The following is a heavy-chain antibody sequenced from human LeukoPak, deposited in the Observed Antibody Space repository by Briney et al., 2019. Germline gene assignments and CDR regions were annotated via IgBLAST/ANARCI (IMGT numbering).Heavy chain of an antibody. Sequence: GASVKVSCKASGYNFTTSHMHWVRQAPGQGLEWMGIIIPSGGSTSYAQKLQGRVTMTSDTSTSTAYMELSSLKSEDTAVYYCARDGGDGSGYYYYDYWGQGTLVTVSS. CDR1: GYNFTTSH. CDR2: IIPSGGST. D-gene: IGHD3-22*01. J-gene: IGHJ4*02. CDR3: ARDGGDGSGYYYYDY. V-gene: IGHV1-46*04.